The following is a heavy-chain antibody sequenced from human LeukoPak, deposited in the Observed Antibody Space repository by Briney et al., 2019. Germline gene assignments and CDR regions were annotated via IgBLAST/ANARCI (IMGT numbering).Heavy chain of an antibody. J-gene: IGHJ3*02. D-gene: IGHD6-13*01. V-gene: IGHV4-59*12. CDR3: ARLMARYSSSWYGRAFDI. CDR1: GGSISSYY. Sequence: SETLSLTCTVSGGSISSYYWSWIRQPPGKGLEWIGYIYYSGSTNYNPSLKSRVTISVDTSKNQFSLKLSSATAADTAVYYCARLMARYSSSWYGRAFDIWGQGTMVTVSS. CDR2: IYYSGST.